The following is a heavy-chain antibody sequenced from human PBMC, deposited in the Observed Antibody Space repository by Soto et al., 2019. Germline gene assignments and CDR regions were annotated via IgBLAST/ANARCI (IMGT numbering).Heavy chain of an antibody. J-gene: IGHJ4*02. Sequence: QVQLVQSGAEVKKPGSSVKVSCKASGGTFSSYAISWVRQAPGQGLEWMGGIIPIFGTANYAQKFQGRVTITADESTNTADMELSSLRSEDKAVYYCARASSSSRGAFDYWGQGTLVNVSS. CDR3: ARASSSSRGAFDY. D-gene: IGHD6-13*01. CDR2: IIPIFGTA. CDR1: GGTFSSYA. V-gene: IGHV1-69*01.